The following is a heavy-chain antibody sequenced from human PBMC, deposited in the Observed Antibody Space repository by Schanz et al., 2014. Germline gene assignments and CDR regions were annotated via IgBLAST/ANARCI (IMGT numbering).Heavy chain of an antibody. Sequence: QVQLVESGGGVVQPGRSLRLSCATSGFTFSSYGMHWVRQAPGKGLEWVAVIWFDGNNKYYADSVKGRFTISRDNSKNTLYLQMNSLRAEDTALYYCTRDTDYHFDYWGQGTLVTVSS. V-gene: IGHV3-33*01. J-gene: IGHJ4*02. D-gene: IGHD4-17*01. CDR3: TRDTDYHFDY. CDR2: IWFDGNNK. CDR1: GFTFSSYG.